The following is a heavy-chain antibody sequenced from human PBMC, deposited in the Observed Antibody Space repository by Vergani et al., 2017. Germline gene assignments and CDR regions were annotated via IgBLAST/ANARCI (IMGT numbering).Heavy chain of an antibody. J-gene: IGHJ6*03. D-gene: IGHD1-1*01. V-gene: IGHV1-69*01. CDR2: IIPFLGIE. CDR3: SGAGHDPKKYSFCNYMDL. CDR1: GSTFNSYA. Sequence: QVQLVLSEAEVKKAGSSVKLSCTSSGSTFNSYAFNWVRQAPGQGLEWMGWIIPFLGIEKYAQKFQGRVTIFADGSTSTVFMELSSLNSDDTAIYYYSGAGHDPKKYSFCNYMDLWGTGTTVTVSS.